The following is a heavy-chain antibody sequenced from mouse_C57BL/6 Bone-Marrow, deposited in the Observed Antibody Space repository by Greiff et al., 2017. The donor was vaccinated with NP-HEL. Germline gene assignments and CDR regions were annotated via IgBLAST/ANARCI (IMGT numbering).Heavy chain of an antibody. CDR3: ASPVFY. Sequence: QVQLQQPGAELVRHGTSVKLSCKASGYTFTSYWMHWVKQRPGQGLEWIGVIDPSDSSTNYNHKFKGKAKLSVDTSSSTAYMHLSGLTSEASGVYYCASPVFYWGQGTTLTVSS. J-gene: IGHJ2*01. V-gene: IGHV1-59*01. CDR2: IDPSDSST. CDR1: GYTFTSYW.